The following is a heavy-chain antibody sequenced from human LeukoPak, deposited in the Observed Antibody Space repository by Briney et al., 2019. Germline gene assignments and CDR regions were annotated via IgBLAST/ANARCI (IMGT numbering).Heavy chain of an antibody. Sequence: GGSLRLSCAASGFTFSSNTMSWVRQAPGKGQEWVSAITGSGGSTYHADSVKGRFTISRDNSKNTLYLQMNRLRAEDTAVYYCANRYDSSGYYSPTHFDYWGQGTLVTVSS. J-gene: IGHJ4*02. CDR2: ITGSGGST. CDR3: ANRYDSSGYYSPTHFDY. CDR1: GFTFSSNT. D-gene: IGHD3-22*01. V-gene: IGHV3-23*01.